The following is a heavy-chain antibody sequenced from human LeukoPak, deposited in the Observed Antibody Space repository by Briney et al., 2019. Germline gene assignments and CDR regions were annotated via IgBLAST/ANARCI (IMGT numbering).Heavy chain of an antibody. V-gene: IGHV3-7*01. CDR2: IKQDESEK. CDR3: ARVLCSSTNCYSYYFDY. Sequence: PGGSLRLSCAASGFTFSSYWMSWVRQAPGKGLEWVANIKQDESEKYYVDSVKGRFTISRDNAKNSLYLQMNSLRAEDTAVYYCARVLCSSTNCYSYYFDYWGQGTLVTVSS. J-gene: IGHJ4*02. D-gene: IGHD2-2*01. CDR1: GFTFSSYW.